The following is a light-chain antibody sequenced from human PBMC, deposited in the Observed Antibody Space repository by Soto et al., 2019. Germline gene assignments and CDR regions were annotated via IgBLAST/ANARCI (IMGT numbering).Light chain of an antibody. J-gene: IGKJ1*01. V-gene: IGKV3-20*01. CDR1: QSVSSSY. CDR3: QQYYNWLTWT. CDR2: GAS. Sequence: IVLTQSPGTLSLSPGERATLSCRASQSVSSSYLAWYQQKPGQAPRLLIYGASSRATGIPDRFSGSGSGTDFTLTISSLQSEDFAVYYCQQYYNWLTWTFGQGTKVDIK.